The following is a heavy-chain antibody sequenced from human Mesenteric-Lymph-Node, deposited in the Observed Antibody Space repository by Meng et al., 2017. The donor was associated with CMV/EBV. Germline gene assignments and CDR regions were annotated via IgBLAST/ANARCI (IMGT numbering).Heavy chain of an antibody. V-gene: IGHV3-64*02. D-gene: IGHD2-2*01. J-gene: IGHJ4*02. CDR1: GFTFSSYA. CDR3: ARRSCSDTSCYSGFDY. CDR2: ISSDGGGT. Sequence: GESLKIPCAASGFTFSSYAMHWVRQAPGKGLEYVSAISSDGGGTYYADSAKDRFTISRDNSKNTLYLQMGSLRVEDMAMYYCARRSCSDTSCYSGFDYWGQGTLVTVSS.